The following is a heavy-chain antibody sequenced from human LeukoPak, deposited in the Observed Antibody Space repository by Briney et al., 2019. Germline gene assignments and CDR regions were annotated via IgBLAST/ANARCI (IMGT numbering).Heavy chain of an antibody. Sequence: PGGSLRLSCAASGFTFSTYAMSWVRQAPGKGLEWVSVISGSGSSTYYADSVKGRFTISRDNSKNTLYLQMNSLRAEDTAVYYCARGWELLSGDYWGQGTLVTVSS. CDR1: GFTFSTYA. CDR3: ARGWELLSGDY. CDR2: ISGSGSST. J-gene: IGHJ4*02. V-gene: IGHV3-23*01. D-gene: IGHD1-26*01.